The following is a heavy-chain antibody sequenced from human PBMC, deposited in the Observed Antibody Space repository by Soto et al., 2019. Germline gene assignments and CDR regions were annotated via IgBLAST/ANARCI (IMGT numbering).Heavy chain of an antibody. V-gene: IGHV4-4*02. Sequence: PSETLSLTCAVSGGSISSSNWWSWVRQPPGKGLEWIGEIYHSGSTNYNPSLKSRVTISVDKSKNQFSLKLSSVTAADTAVYYCARTYYDILTGYYRAVYFDYWGQGTLVTVSS. J-gene: IGHJ4*02. CDR1: GGSISSSNW. D-gene: IGHD3-9*01. CDR2: IYHSGST. CDR3: ARTYYDILTGYYRAVYFDY.